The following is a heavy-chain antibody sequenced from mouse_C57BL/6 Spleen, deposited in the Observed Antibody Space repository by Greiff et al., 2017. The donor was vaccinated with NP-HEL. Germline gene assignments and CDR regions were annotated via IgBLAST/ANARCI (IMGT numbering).Heavy chain of an antibody. CDR1: GFTFSDYG. D-gene: IGHD1-1*01. CDR3: ARLSYYGSSYWYFDV. V-gene: IGHV5-17*01. CDR2: ISSGSSTI. J-gene: IGHJ1*03. Sequence: EVQLVESGGGLVKPGGSLKLSCAASGFTFSDYGMHWVRQAPEKGLEWVAYISSGSSTIYYADTVKGRFTISRDNAKNTLFLQMTSLRSEDTAMYYCARLSYYGSSYWYFDVWGTGTTVTVSS.